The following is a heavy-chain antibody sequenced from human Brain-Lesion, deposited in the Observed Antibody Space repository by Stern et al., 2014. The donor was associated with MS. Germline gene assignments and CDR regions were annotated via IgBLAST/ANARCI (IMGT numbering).Heavy chain of an antibody. CDR2: IFNSGST. Sequence: VQLVQSGPGLVKPSQTLSLSCTVSGGSISSGGYYLSWIRQPAGKGLEWIGRIFNSGSTSYNPSLKSRVTISIDTSKNQFSLRLNSMTAADTAVYYCARGRVVPGFQYYATDVWGQGTTVIVSS. V-gene: IGHV4-61*02. CDR3: ARGRVVPGFQYYATDV. J-gene: IGHJ6*02. CDR1: GGSISSGGYY. D-gene: IGHD2-2*01.